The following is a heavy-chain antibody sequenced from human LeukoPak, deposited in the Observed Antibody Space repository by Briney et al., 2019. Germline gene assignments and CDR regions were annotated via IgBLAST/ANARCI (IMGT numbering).Heavy chain of an antibody. CDR3: ARPPIAAGQYNWFDP. CDR2: ISWNSGSI. CDR1: GFTFDDYA. D-gene: IGHD6-13*01. J-gene: IGHJ5*02. V-gene: IGHV3-9*01. Sequence: PGRSLRLSCAASGFTFDDYAMHWVRQAPGKGLEWVSGISWNSGSIGYADSVKGRFTISRDNAKNSLYLQMNSLRAEDTAVYYCARPPIAAGQYNWFDPWGQGTLVTVSS.